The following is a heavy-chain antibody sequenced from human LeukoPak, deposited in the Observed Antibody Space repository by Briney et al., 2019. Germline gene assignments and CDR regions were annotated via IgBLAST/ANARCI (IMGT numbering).Heavy chain of an antibody. CDR3: ARDRGFNYGIDF. J-gene: IGHJ4*02. CDR2: IQQDGSEK. V-gene: IGHV3-7*04. Sequence: PGESLRLSCAASGFTFSDYWMGWVRQAPGKGLEWVANIQQDGSEKYYVDSVKGRFTISRDNAKKSLFLQVSSLRGEDTAVYYCARDRGFNYGIDFWGQGTLVTVSS. D-gene: IGHD5-18*01. CDR1: GFTFSDYW.